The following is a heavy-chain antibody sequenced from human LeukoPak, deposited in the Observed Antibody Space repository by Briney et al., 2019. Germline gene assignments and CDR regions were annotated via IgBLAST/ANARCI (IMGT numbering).Heavy chain of an antibody. CDR1: GGSISSYY. J-gene: IGHJ4*02. CDR3: ARLNVDTTMAHDY. Sequence: SETLSLTCTVSGGSISSYYWNWIRQPPGKGLEWIGYIYYSGSTNHNPSLKSRVTISVDTSKNQFSLKLSSVTAADTAVYYCARLNVDTTMAHDYWGQGTLITVSS. CDR2: IYYSGST. D-gene: IGHD5-18*01. V-gene: IGHV4-59*01.